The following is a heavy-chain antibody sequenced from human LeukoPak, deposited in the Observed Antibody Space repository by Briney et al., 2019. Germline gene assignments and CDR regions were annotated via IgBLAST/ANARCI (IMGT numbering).Heavy chain of an antibody. CDR1: GGSISSYY. J-gene: IGHJ3*02. V-gene: IGHV4-59*01. Sequence: SETLSLTCTVSGGSISSYYWSWIRQPPGKGLEWIGYIYYSGSTNYNPSLKSRVTISVDTSKNQFSLKLSSVTAADTAMYYCARDSRIASDPHDAFDIWGQGTMVTVSS. CDR2: IYYSGST. CDR3: ARDSRIASDPHDAFDI. D-gene: IGHD6-13*01.